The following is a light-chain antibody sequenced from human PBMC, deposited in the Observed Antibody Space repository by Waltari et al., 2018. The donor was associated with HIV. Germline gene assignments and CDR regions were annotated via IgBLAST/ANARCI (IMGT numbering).Light chain of an antibody. CDR2: EVS. J-gene: IGLJ2*01. CDR1: SSDVGGYNY. CDR3: NSYAGSNNVV. V-gene: IGLV2-8*01. Sequence: QSALTQPTSASGSPGQSVTIPCTGTSSDVGGYNYVSWYQQHPGKAPKLMIYEVSKRPSGVPDRFSGSKSGNTASLTVSGLQAEDEADYYCNSYAGSNNVVFGGGTKVTVL.